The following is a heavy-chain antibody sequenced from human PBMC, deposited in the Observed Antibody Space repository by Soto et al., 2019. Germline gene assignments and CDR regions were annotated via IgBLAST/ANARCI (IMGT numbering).Heavy chain of an antibody. CDR1: GYTFTSYA. CDR2: INADNGNT. CDR3: ARDRYSGY. Sequence: PSVKVSCKASGYTFTSYAMHWVRQAPGQRLEWMGWINADNGNTNYAQKLQGRVTMTTDTSTSTAYMELRSLRSDDTAVYYCARDRYSGYWGQGTLVTVSS. D-gene: IGHD2-21*01. V-gene: IGHV1-18*01. J-gene: IGHJ4*02.